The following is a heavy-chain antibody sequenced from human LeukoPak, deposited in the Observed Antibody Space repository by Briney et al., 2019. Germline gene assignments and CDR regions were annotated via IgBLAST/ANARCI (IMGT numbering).Heavy chain of an antibody. D-gene: IGHD6-25*01. CDR1: GFALTTYN. J-gene: IGHJ4*02. V-gene: IGHV1-18*01. CDR2: VTAFNENT. CDR3: SRDTSGASRSECFDY. Sequence: SSVNVSCKASGFALTTYNIVWLRQAPGQGLEWVGWVTAFNENTHYSRKVQGRVTMTTDTSTSTAYMELRSLRPDDPAVYYCSRDTSGASRSECFDYWGQGTLVTVSS.